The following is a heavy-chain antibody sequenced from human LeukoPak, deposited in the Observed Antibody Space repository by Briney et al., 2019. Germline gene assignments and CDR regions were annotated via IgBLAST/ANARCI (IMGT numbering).Heavy chain of an antibody. D-gene: IGHD3-9*01. Sequence: ASVKVSCKASGYTFTSYGISWVRQAPGQGLGWMGWISVYNGNTNYAQKFQGRVTMTTDTSTSTVYMELRSLRSDDTAVYYCARDGAYDILTGYGMDVWGQGTTVTVSS. J-gene: IGHJ6*02. CDR1: GYTFTSYG. CDR3: ARDGAYDILTGYGMDV. V-gene: IGHV1-18*01. CDR2: ISVYNGNT.